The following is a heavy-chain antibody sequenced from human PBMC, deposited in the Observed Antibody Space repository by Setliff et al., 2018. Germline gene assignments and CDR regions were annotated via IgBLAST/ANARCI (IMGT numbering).Heavy chain of an antibody. D-gene: IGHD3-16*01. CDR3: ARLRGAFDY. CDR1: GDSLTRSSSW. CDR2: IYYSGST. J-gene: IGHJ4*02. V-gene: IGHV4-61*10. Sequence: PSETLSLTCSVFGDSLTRSSSWWGWIRQPAGKRLEWIGYIYYSGSTNYNPSLESRVTISVDTSKNQFSLRLNSATAADMAVYYCARLRGAFDYWGQGPRSPSPQ.